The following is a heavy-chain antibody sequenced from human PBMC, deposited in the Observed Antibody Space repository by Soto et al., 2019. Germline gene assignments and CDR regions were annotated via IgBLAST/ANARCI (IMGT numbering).Heavy chain of an antibody. V-gene: IGHV4-4*02. Sequence: SETLSLNCSVSGCSIRSSNWWSWVRQPPGKGLEWIGEIYHSGSTNYNPSLKSRVTISVDTSKNQFSLKLSSVTAADTAVYYCARVGPPGDFDYWGQGTLVTVPS. CDR3: ARVGPPGDFDY. CDR1: GCSIRSSNW. J-gene: IGHJ4*02. CDR2: IYHSGST.